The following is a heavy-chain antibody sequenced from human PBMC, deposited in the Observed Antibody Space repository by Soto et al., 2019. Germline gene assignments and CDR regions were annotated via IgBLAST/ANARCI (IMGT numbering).Heavy chain of an antibody. CDR3: AHGSGWLFDY. Sequence: QITLEESGPTLVKPTQTLTLTCTFSGFSLNERAVGVGWIRQPPGKALEWLAFTDWDDDNHYSPSLKNRLTITKDTPKNQVVLTKTNTLPAEPSTYYCAHGSGWLFDYWGQGTQGTVSS. V-gene: IGHV2-5*02. J-gene: IGHJ4*02. D-gene: IGHD6-19*01. CDR1: GFSLNERAVG. CDR2: TDWDDDN.